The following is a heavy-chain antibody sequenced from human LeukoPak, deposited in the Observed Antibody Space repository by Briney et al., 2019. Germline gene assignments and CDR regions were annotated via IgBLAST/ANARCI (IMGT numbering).Heavy chain of an antibody. J-gene: IGHJ5*02. Sequence: PSETLSLTCTVSGGSISSYYWSWIRQPPGKGLEWIGYIYYSGSTNYNPSLKSRVTISVDTSKNQFSLKLSSVTAADTAVYYCARIVGARPYNWFDPWGQGTPVTVSS. CDR1: GGSISSYY. CDR3: ARIVGARPYNWFDP. V-gene: IGHV4-59*01. CDR2: IYYSGST. D-gene: IGHD1-26*01.